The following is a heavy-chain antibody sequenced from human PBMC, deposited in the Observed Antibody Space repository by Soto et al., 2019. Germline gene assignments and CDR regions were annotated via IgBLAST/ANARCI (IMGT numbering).Heavy chain of an antibody. V-gene: IGHV1-3*01. CDR2: INAGNGNT. Sequence: ASVKVSCKASGYTFTSYAMHWVRQAPGQRLEWMGWINAGNGNTKYSQKFQGRVTITRDTSTSTAYMELRSLRSDDTAVYYCATRSPAFDYWGQGTLVTAPQ. CDR1: GYTFTSYA. J-gene: IGHJ4*02. CDR3: ATRSPAFDY.